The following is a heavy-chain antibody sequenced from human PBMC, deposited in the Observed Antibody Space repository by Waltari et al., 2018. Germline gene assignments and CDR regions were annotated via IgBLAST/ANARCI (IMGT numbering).Heavy chain of an antibody. J-gene: IGHJ5*02. CDR1: GGSISSSNW. CDR2: IYHSGST. Sequence: QVQLQESGPGLVKPSGTLSLTCAVSGGSISSSNWWSWVRQPPGKGLEGIGEIYHSGSTNYNPSLKRRVTRSVDKSKNQFSLKLSSVTAADTAVYYCARIMVRGVIPYNWFDPWGQGTLVTVSS. CDR3: ARIMVRGVIPYNWFDP. V-gene: IGHV4-4*02. D-gene: IGHD3-10*01.